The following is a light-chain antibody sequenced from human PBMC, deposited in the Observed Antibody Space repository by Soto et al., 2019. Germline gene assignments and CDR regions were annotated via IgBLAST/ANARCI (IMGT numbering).Light chain of an antibody. V-gene: IGLV4-69*01. CDR3: QTWGTGIRV. J-gene: IGLJ3*02. CDR1: SGHSNYA. Sequence: QAVVTQSPSASASLGASVKFTCTLSSGHSNYAIAWHQQQPEKGPRYLMKLYSDGSHDKGDGIPDRFSGSSSGAERYLTISSLQSEDEADYYCQTWGTGIRVFGGGTKVTVL. CDR2: LYSDGSH.